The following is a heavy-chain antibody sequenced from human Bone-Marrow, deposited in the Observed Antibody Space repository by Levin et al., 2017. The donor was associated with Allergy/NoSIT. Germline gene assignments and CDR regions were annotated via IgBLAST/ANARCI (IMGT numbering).Heavy chain of an antibody. J-gene: IGHJ4*02. V-gene: IGHV3-74*01. CDR2: INSDGSTT. CDR1: GFTFISYW. Sequence: AGGSLRLSCAASGFTFISYWMHWVRQVPGEGLVWVSRINSDGSTTNYADSVRGRFTISRDNAKNTLYLQMNSLRAEDTAVFYCARDLIYGSGSLGDWGQGTLVTVSS. CDR3: ARDLIYGSGSLGD. D-gene: IGHD3-10*01.